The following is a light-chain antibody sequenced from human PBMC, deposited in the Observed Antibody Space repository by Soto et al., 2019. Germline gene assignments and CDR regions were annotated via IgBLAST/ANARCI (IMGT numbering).Light chain of an antibody. V-gene: IGKV3-15*01. CDR2: YTS. Sequence: EVVMTQSPATLSVSPGDRATLSCRASQSVHNNLAWYQQKPGQAPRLLIFYTSTRATDIPIRFTGGGSGTEFTLTICSLQSEGSAVYYCQQYEIWPLTFGGGTKVEIK. CDR3: QQYEIWPLT. CDR1: QSVHNN. J-gene: IGKJ4*01.